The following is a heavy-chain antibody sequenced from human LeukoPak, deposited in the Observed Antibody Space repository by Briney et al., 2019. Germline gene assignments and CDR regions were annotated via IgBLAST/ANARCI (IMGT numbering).Heavy chain of an antibody. J-gene: IGHJ4*02. CDR2: IFHSGST. D-gene: IGHD3-22*01. V-gene: IGHV4-38-2*02. CDR1: GCSISSGYY. Sequence: SETLSLTCTVSGCSISSGYYWGWIRQPPGKGLQWIGSIFHSGSTYYNPSLKSRVTISVDTSKNQFSLRLSSVTAADTAVYYCARGRYYDSSGLGPFDYWGQGTLVTVSS. CDR3: ARGRYYDSSGLGPFDY.